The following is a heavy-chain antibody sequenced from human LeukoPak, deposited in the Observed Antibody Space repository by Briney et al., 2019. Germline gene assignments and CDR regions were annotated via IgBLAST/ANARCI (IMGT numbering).Heavy chain of an antibody. CDR2: ISGSGGST. CDR3: AKNPSKYYCSSTSCYPYFQH. D-gene: IGHD2-2*01. Sequence: GGSLRLSCAASGFTFSSYAMSWVRQAPGKGLEWVSAISGSGGSTYYADSVRGRFTISRDNSKNTLYLQMNSLRAEDTAVYYCAKNPSKYYCSSTSCYPYFQHWGQGTLVTVSS. J-gene: IGHJ1*01. V-gene: IGHV3-23*01. CDR1: GFTFSSYA.